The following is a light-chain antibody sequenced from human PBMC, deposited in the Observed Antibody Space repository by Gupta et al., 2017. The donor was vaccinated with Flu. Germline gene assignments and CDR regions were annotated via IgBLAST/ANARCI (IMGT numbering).Light chain of an antibody. J-gene: IGKJ2*01. V-gene: IGKV1-5*03. CDR1: QSISGW. CDR3: QQYSSFSYT. CDR2: KAS. Sequence: DIQMTQSPSTLSAFVGDRVTITCRASQSISGWLAWYQQKPGKAPKLLIYKASSLESGVPSRFSGSGSGTEFTLTISSLQPDDFATYYCQQYSSFSYTFGQGTKLEIK.